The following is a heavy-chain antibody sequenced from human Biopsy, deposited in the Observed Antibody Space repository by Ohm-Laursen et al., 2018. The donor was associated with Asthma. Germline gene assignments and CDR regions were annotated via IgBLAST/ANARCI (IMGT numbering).Heavy chain of an antibody. V-gene: IGHV4-39*01. CDR2: ISYGGKT. Sequence: GTLSLTCPVSGGSMTPTSHYWDWIRQAPGKGLEWIGYISYGGKTSYNPSLKNRVTISRDTSKNQFSLRLLSVTAADTAVYFCARRITIFGVVQKDHGMDAWGQGTTVIVSS. D-gene: IGHD3-3*01. CDR3: ARRITIFGVVQKDHGMDA. J-gene: IGHJ6*02. CDR1: GGSMTPTSHY.